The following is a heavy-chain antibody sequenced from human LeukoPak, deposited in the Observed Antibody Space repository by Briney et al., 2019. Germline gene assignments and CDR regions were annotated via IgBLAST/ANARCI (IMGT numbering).Heavy chain of an antibody. CDR2: ISSSSSYI. CDR3: ARDRGYDILTGYYTAIDY. J-gene: IGHJ4*02. CDR1: GFTFNSYS. V-gene: IGHV3-21*01. Sequence: GGSLRLSCAASGFTFNSYSMNWVRQAPGKGLEWVSSISSSSSYIYYADSVKGRFTISRDNAKNSLHLQMNSLRAEDTAVYYCARDRGYDILTGYYTAIDYWGQGTLVTVSS. D-gene: IGHD3-9*01.